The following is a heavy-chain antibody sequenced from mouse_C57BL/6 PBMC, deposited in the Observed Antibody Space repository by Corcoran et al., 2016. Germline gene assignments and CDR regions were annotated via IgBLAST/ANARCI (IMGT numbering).Heavy chain of an antibody. J-gene: IGHJ3*01. Sequence: QIQLVQSGPELKKTGETVKISCKASGYTFTEYPMNWVKQDPGKGLKWMGMIYTDTGEPTYAEEFKGRFAFSLETSASTAYLQINNLKNEDTAQYFCVSPLTGTSWFAYWGQGTLVTVSA. CDR1: GYTFTEYP. CDR2: IYTDTGEP. V-gene: IGHV9-1*01. D-gene: IGHD4-1*01. CDR3: VSPLTGTSWFAY.